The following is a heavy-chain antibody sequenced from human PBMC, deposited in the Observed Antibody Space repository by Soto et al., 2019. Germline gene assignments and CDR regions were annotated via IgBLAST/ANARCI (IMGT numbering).Heavy chain of an antibody. D-gene: IGHD2-2*01. Sequence: PGGSLRLSCAASGFTFSSYEMSWARHVPVKGLELVSFINSTGSTIYYADSVKCRLTISRDNAKNSLYLQMKSLRAEDTAVYYCARDKIVVVPAARSYYYYGMDVWGQGTTVTVSS. J-gene: IGHJ6*02. V-gene: IGHV3-48*03. CDR3: ARDKIVVVPAARSYYYYGMDV. CDR2: INSTGSTI. CDR1: GFTFSSYE.